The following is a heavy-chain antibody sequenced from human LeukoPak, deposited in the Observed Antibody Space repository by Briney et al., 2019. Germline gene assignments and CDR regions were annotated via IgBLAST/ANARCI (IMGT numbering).Heavy chain of an antibody. J-gene: IGHJ5*02. CDR2: TSYDGSKK. CDR1: GFTSSSSA. CDR3: AKDWGSGGWYNYFDP. Sequence: PGGSLRLSCAASGFTSSSSAMSWVRQVPGKGLEWVAVTSYDGSKKYYADSVKGRFTISRDNSKNTLYPQMNSLRIEDTAVYHCAKDWGSGGWYNYFDPWGQGTLVTVSS. D-gene: IGHD6-19*01. V-gene: IGHV3-30*04.